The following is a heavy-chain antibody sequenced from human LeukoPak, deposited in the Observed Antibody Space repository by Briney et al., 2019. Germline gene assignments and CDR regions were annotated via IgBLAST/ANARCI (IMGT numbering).Heavy chain of an antibody. Sequence: ASVKVSCKASGYTFTSYGISWVRQAPGQGLEWMGWISAYNGNTNYAQKLQGRVTMTTDTSTSTAYMELRSLRSVDTAVYYCAASGYSYGRYYFDYWGQGTLVTVSS. CDR2: ISAYNGNT. J-gene: IGHJ4*02. CDR3: AASGYSYGRYYFDY. D-gene: IGHD5-18*01. CDR1: GYTFTSYG. V-gene: IGHV1-18*01.